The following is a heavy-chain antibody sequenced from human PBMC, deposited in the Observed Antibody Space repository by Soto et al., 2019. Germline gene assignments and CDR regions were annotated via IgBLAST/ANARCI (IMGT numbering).Heavy chain of an antibody. Sequence: GGSLRLSCAASGFTFSSYAMHWVRQAPGKGLEWVAVISYDGSNKYYADSVKGRFTISRDNSKNTLYLQMNSLRAEDTAVYYCAREVMLGRSPITMVRDYYYYGMDVWGQGTTVTVSS. V-gene: IGHV3-30-3*01. CDR2: ISYDGSNK. CDR1: GFTFSSYA. CDR3: AREVMLGRSPITMVRDYYYYGMDV. D-gene: IGHD3-10*01. J-gene: IGHJ6*02.